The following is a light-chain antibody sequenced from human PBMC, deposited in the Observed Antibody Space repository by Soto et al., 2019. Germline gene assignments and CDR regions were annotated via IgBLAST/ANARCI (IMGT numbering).Light chain of an antibody. CDR3: QQYSSSPLT. Sequence: DIVMTQSPDSLTVTLGERATINCKSSQTVLYSSNNKNYLAWYQHKPGQPPKLLIYWASTRESGVPDRFSGSGSETDFTLTISSLQAEDVAIYYCQQYSSSPLTFGGGTKVDIK. V-gene: IGKV4-1*01. CDR1: QTVLYSSNNKNY. J-gene: IGKJ4*01. CDR2: WAS.